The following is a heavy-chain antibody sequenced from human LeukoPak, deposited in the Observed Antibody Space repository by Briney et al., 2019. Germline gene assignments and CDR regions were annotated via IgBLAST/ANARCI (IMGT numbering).Heavy chain of an antibody. CDR2: ISYDGSNK. J-gene: IGHJ1*01. CDR1: GFTFSSYA. V-gene: IGHV3-30*09. D-gene: IGHD6-13*01. Sequence: GRSLRLSCAASGFTFSSYAMHWVRQAPGKGLEWVAVISYDGSNKYYADSVKGRFAISRDNSKNTLYLQMNSLRAEDTAVYYCARDRGAGIAAAGSFQHWGQGTLVTVSS. CDR3: ARDRGAGIAAAGSFQH.